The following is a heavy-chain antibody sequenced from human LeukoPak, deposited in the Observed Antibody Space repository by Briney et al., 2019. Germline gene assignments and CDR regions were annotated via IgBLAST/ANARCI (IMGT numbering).Heavy chain of an antibody. Sequence: GGSLRLSCAASGFTFSSYGMHWVRQAPGKGLEWVAVISYDGSNKYYADSVKGRFTISRDNSKNTLYLQMNSLRAEDTAVYYCAKETRYWGSVDYWGQGTMVTVSS. CDR2: ISYDGSNK. D-gene: IGHD7-27*01. J-gene: IGHJ4*02. CDR3: AKETRYWGSVDY. V-gene: IGHV3-30*18. CDR1: GFTFSSYG.